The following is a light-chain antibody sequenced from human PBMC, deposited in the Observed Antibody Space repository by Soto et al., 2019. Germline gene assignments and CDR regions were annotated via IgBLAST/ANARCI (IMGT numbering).Light chain of an antibody. Sequence: DIQMTQSPSSLSASVGDRVTITCRASQGVSAYLLWYQQRQGRAPRLLIYDVSNLEKGVPSRFTGSGSGTDFTLTINSLQPDEIATYYCQQYNVVPPTFGQGTRLEI. CDR3: QQYNVVPPT. J-gene: IGKJ2*01. V-gene: IGKV1-33*01. CDR1: QGVSAY. CDR2: DVS.